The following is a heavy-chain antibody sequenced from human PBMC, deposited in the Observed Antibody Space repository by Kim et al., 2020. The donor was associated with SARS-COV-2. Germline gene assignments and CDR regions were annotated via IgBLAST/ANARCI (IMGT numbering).Heavy chain of an antibody. J-gene: IGHJ6*02. D-gene: IGHD2-15*01. V-gene: IGHV4-39*07. Sequence: SETLSLTCTVSGGSISSSSYYWGWIRQPPGKGLEWIGSIYYSGSTYYNPSLKSRVTISVDTSKNQFSLKLSSVTAADTAVYYCGGSSYYYYYYGMDVWGQGTTVTVSS. CDR1: GGSISSSSYY. CDR3: GGSSYYYYYYGMDV. CDR2: IYYSGST.